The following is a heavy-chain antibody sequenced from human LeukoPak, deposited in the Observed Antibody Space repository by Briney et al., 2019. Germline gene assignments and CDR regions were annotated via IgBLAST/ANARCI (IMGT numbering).Heavy chain of an antibody. J-gene: IGHJ4*02. CDR1: GGSISSNY. CDR2: IFYRGTT. CDR3: ARAVGGTLDY. V-gene: IGHV4-59*01. D-gene: IGHD6-19*01. Sequence: SETLSLTCTVSGGSISSNYWTWIRQPPGKGLEWIAYIFYRGTTFSNPSLKSRVSMSIDTSKNQFSLKLNSVTAADTAVYYCARAVGGTLDYWGQGTLVTVSS.